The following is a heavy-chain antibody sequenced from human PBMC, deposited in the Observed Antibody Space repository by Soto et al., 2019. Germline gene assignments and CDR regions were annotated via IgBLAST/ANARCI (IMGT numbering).Heavy chain of an antibody. V-gene: IGHV3-64*02. CDR2: ISSNGGST. CDR3: ARGEQWLARGDAFDI. CDR1: GFTFSSYA. J-gene: IGHJ3*02. Sequence: GGSLRLSCAASGFTFSSYAMHWVRQAPGKGLEYVSAISSNGGSTYYADSVKGRFTISRDNSKNTLYLQMGSLRAEDMAVYYCARGEQWLARGDAFDIWGQGTMVTVSS. D-gene: IGHD6-19*01.